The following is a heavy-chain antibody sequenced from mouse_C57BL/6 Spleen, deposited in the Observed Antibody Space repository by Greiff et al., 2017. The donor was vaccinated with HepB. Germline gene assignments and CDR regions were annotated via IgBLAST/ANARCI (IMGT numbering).Heavy chain of an antibody. CDR2: IDPSDSYT. Sequence: QVQLQQPGAELVKPGASVKLSCKASGYTFTSYWMQWVKQRPGQGLEWIGEIDPSDSYTNYNQKFKGKATLTVDTSSSTAYMQLSSLTSEDSAVYYCARSGQLRPYYAMDYWGQGTSVTVSS. CDR1: GYTFTSYW. CDR3: ARSGQLRPYYAMDY. J-gene: IGHJ4*01. V-gene: IGHV1-50*01. D-gene: IGHD3-2*02.